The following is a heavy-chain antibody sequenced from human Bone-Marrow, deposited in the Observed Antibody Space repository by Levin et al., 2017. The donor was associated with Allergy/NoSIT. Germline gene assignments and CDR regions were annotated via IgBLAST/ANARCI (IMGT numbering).Heavy chain of an antibody. V-gene: IGHV1-2*06. Sequence: ASVKVSCKASGYTFTGYYMHWVRQAPGQGPEWMGRINPNSGGTNYAQNFQGRVTMTRDTSISTAYMELSRLRSDDTAVYYCARVEVDCSTTSCYDYWGQGTLVTVSS. D-gene: IGHD2-2*01. J-gene: IGHJ4*02. CDR3: ARVEVDCSTTSCYDY. CDR2: INPNSGGT. CDR1: GYTFTGYY.